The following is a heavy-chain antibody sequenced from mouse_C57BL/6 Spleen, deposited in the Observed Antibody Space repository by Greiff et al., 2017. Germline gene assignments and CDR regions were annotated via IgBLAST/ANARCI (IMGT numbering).Heavy chain of an antibody. V-gene: IGHV1-18*01. D-gene: IGHD1-1*01. Sequence: EVQLQQSGPELVKPGASVKIPCKASGYTFTDYNMDWVKQSHGKSLEWIGDINPNNGGTIYNQKFKGKATLTVDKSSSTAYMELRSLTSEDTAVDYCARGGSGKYYYAMDYWGQGTSVTVSS. CDR2: INPNNGGT. CDR3: ARGGSGKYYYAMDY. CDR1: GYTFTDYN. J-gene: IGHJ4*01.